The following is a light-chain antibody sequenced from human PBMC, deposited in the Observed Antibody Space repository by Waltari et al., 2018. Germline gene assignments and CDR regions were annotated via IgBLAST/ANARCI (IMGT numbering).Light chain of an antibody. CDR1: SSDVGSYKF. V-gene: IGLV2-23*01. J-gene: IGLJ3*02. CDR3: CSYAGSNTFL. CDR2: EGA. Sequence: QSALTQPAYVSASPGQSITISCTGTSSDVGSYKFVSWYQQPPGKAPKLIIYEGAKRPSGLSNRFSGSKSGNTASLTISGRQAEDEAAYYCCSYAGSNTFLFGGGTKVTVL.